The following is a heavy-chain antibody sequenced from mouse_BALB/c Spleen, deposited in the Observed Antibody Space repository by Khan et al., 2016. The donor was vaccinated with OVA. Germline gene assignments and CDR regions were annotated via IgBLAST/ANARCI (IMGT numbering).Heavy chain of an antibody. V-gene: IGHV1-63*02. D-gene: IGHD3-1*01. CDR1: GYTFTNYW. CDR3: ARRGAARATWDYFNY. Sequence: VQLQESGAELVRPGTSVKMSCKAAGYTFTNYWIGWVKQRPGHGLVWIGDTFPGGGYTNYNEKFKGKATLTADTSSSTAYMQLSGLTSEDSAIYYWARRGAARATWDYFNYWGQGTTLTVSS. CDR2: TFPGGGYT. J-gene: IGHJ2*01.